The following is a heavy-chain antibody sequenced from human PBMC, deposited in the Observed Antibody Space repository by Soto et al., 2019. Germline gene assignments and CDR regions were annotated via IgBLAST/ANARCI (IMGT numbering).Heavy chain of an antibody. CDR3: ARSGPQLERHSDYFDY. Sequence: QVQLQQSGPGLVKPSQTLSLTCAISGDSVSSNSAAWNWIRQSPSRGLEWLGRTYYRSKWYNDYAVSVKSRITITPDTSKNQFSLQLNSVTPEDTAVYYCARSGPQLERHSDYFDYWGQGTLVTVSS. CDR1: GDSVSSNSAA. CDR2: TYYRSKWYN. V-gene: IGHV6-1*01. J-gene: IGHJ4*02. D-gene: IGHD1-1*01.